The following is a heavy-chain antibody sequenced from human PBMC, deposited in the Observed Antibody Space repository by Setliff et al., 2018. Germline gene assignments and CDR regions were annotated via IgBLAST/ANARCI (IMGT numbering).Heavy chain of an antibody. CDR2: IIPIFGTA. V-gene: IGHV1-69*05. J-gene: IGHJ3*02. CDR3: ARGGLVEQWLVANGAFDI. CDR1: GGTFSSYA. D-gene: IGHD6-19*01. Sequence: ASVKVSCKASGGTFSSYAISWVRQAPGQGPEWMGGIIPIFGTANYAQKFQGRVTITTDESTSTAYMELSSLRSEDTAVYYCARGGLVEQWLVANGAFDIWGQGTMVTVSS.